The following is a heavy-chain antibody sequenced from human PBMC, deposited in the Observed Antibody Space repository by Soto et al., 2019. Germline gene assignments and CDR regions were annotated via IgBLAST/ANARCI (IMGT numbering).Heavy chain of an antibody. J-gene: IGHJ4*02. CDR3: ARDLGLAVAGPFFDY. CDR1: GGSISSYY. CDR2: IYYSGST. Sequence: LSLTCTVSGGSISSYYWSWIRQPPGKGLEWIGYIYYSGSTNYNPSLKSRVTISVDTSKNQFSLKLSSVTAADTAVYYCARDLGLAVAGPFFDYWGQGTLVTVSS. V-gene: IGHV4-59*01. D-gene: IGHD6-19*01.